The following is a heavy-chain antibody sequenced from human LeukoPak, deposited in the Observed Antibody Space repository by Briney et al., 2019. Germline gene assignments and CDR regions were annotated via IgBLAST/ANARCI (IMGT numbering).Heavy chain of an antibody. CDR3: AGVIRTGLVSGDWFDP. CDR2: IFHSGNT. CDR1: GGSISNALYY. D-gene: IGHD5-18*01. Sequence: WETLSLTCSVSGGSISNALYYWGWIRQAPGKGLKWIGSIFHSGNTYYNPSLKGRVTLSVDTSKDHFSMRLRSVTAAVTAVYFCAGVIRTGLVSGDWFDPWSQGTLVTVSS. J-gene: IGHJ5*02. V-gene: IGHV4-39*02.